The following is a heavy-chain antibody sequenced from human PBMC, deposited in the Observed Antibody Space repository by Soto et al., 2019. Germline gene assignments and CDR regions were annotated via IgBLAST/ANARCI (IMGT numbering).Heavy chain of an antibody. CDR1: GYTFTSYG. D-gene: IGHD4-4*01. Sequence: ASVKVSCKASGYTFTSYGINWVRQAPGQRLEWMGWISPYNGNTNYAQKLQGRVTMTTDTSTSTAYMELRSLRSDDTAVYYCARALYSNYDVSYYMDVWGKGTTVTVSS. CDR3: ARALYSNYDVSYYMDV. CDR2: ISPYNGNT. V-gene: IGHV1-18*01. J-gene: IGHJ6*03.